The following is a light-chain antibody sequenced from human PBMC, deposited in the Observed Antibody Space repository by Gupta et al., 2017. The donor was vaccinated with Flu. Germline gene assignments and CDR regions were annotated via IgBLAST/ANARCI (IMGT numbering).Light chain of an antibody. Sequence: QSALTQPPSASGALGQSVTLSCTGTRNDIGAYDLVSWYRQFPGKAPQLLRYEVSKRPSGVFGRFSGSTSGNTATLTVSGLQPEDEAQYYCSSYEGYPSIVLFGGGTKLTVL. J-gene: IGLJ2*01. CDR1: RNDIGAYDL. CDR3: SSYEGYPSIVL. CDR2: EVS. V-gene: IGLV2-8*01.